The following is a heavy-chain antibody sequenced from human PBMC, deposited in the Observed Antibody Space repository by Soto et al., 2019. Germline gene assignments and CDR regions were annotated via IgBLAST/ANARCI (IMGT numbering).Heavy chain of an antibody. CDR3: ARDPVTED. CDR2: IKGDGSDP. V-gene: IGHV3-7*03. Sequence: GGSLRLSCAASGFTLNNYYLSWVRQAPGKGLEWVGNIKGDGSDPHYVDSVKGRFTISRDNAENSIYLQMNSLKAEDTAMYYCARDPVTEDWGQGTLVTVS. CDR1: GFTLNNYY. J-gene: IGHJ4*02.